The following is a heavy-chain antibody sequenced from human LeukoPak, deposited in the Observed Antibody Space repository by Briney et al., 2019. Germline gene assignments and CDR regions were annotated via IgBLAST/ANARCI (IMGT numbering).Heavy chain of an antibody. Sequence: PSETLSLTCTVSGGSISSYYWSWIRQPPGKGLEWIGYIYYSGSTNYNPSLKSRVTISIDTSKNQFSLKLSSVTAADTAVYYCARASIAAAGTVWFDPWGQGTLVTASS. CDR2: IYYSGST. D-gene: IGHD6-13*01. CDR3: ARASIAAAGTVWFDP. J-gene: IGHJ5*02. CDR1: GGSISSYY. V-gene: IGHV4-59*01.